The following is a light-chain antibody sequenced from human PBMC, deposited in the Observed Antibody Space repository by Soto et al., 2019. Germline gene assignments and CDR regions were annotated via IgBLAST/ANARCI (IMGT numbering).Light chain of an antibody. Sequence: QSVLTQPPSASGSPGQSVTISCTGTSSDVGGYNYVSWYQQHPGKAPKLMIYEVSKRPSGVPDRFSGSKSGNTASLTVSGLQAEDEAEYYCNSYTGSNVVFGGGTKLTVL. J-gene: IGLJ2*01. CDR1: SSDVGGYNY. CDR2: EVS. CDR3: NSYTGSNVV. V-gene: IGLV2-8*01.